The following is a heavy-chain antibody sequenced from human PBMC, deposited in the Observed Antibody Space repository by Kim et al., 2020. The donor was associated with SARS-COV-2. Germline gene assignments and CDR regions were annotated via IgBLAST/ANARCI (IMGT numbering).Heavy chain of an antibody. Sequence: KGRFTISRDNAKNSLYLQMNSLGAEDTAVYYCSRDTVVLVIATYYYMDVWGKGTTVTVSS. J-gene: IGHJ6*03. V-gene: IGHV3-11*06. D-gene: IGHD2-21*01. CDR3: SRDTVVLVIATYYYMDV.